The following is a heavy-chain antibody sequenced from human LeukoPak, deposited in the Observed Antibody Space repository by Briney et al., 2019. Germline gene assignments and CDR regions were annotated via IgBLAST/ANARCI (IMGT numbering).Heavy chain of an antibody. CDR2: IIPILGIA. V-gene: IGHV1-69*04. J-gene: IGHJ4*02. CDR3: ARDGYNFDWTYFEGDY. Sequence: GASVKVSCKASGGTFSSYAISWVRQAPGQGLEWMGRIIPILGIANYAQKFQGRVTITADKSTSTAYMELSSLRSEDTAVYYCARDGYNFDWTYFEGDYWGQGTLVTVSS. D-gene: IGHD5-24*01. CDR1: GGTFSSYA.